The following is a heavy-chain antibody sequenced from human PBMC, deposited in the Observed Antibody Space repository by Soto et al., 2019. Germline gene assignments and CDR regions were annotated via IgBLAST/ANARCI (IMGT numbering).Heavy chain of an antibody. CDR2: TYYRSKWLN. V-gene: IGHV6-1*01. Sequence: SQTLSLTCAISGDSVSSTSAAWNWIGQSPSSGLEWLGRTYYRSKWLNDYAVSVKGRITINPDTSRNQFSLQLNSVTPEDTAVYYCARSQGVLDYWGQGSLVTVSS. CDR3: ARSQGVLDY. D-gene: IGHD3-10*01. CDR1: GDSVSSTSAA. J-gene: IGHJ4*02.